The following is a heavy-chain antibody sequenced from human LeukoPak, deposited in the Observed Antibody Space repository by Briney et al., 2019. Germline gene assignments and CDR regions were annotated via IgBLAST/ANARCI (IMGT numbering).Heavy chain of an antibody. Sequence: ASVKVSCKASGYTFTSYGISWVRQAPGQGLEWMGWISAYNGNTNYAQKLQGRVTMTTDTSTSTAYMELRSLRSGDTAVYYCASAYCSGGSCYPTYFDYWGQGTLVTVSS. CDR1: GYTFTSYG. CDR3: ASAYCSGGSCYPTYFDY. CDR2: ISAYNGNT. D-gene: IGHD2-15*01. V-gene: IGHV1-18*01. J-gene: IGHJ4*02.